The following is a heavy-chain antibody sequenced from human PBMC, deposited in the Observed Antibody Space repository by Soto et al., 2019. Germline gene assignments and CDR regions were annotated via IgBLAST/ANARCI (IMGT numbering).Heavy chain of an antibody. J-gene: IGHJ4*02. V-gene: IGHV4-39*01. CDR1: GGSISSSSYY. CDR2: IYYSGST. D-gene: IGHD3-3*01. CDR3: ARRRITIFGVVMYFDY. Sequence: PSETLSLTCTVSGGSISSSSYYWGWNRQPPGKGLEWIGSIYYSGSTYYNPSLKSRVTISVDTSKNQFSLKLSSVTAADTAVYYCARRRITIFGVVMYFDYWGQGTLVTVSS.